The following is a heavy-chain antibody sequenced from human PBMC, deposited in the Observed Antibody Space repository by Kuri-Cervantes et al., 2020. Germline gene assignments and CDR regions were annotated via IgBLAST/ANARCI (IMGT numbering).Heavy chain of an antibody. CDR1: GFTFSDYY. CDR2: ISWNSGSI. V-gene: IGHV3-69-1*02. CDR3: AGGVCSGGSCYPDY. J-gene: IGHJ4*03. D-gene: IGHD2-15*01. Sequence: GESLKISCAASGFTFSDYYMSWVRQAPGKGLEWVSGISWNSGSIGYADSVKGRFTISRDNAKNSLYLQMDSLRAEDTAVYYCAGGVCSGGSCYPDYWGQGTLVTVSS.